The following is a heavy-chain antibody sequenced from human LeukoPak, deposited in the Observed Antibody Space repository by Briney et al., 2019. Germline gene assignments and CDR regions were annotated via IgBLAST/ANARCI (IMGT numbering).Heavy chain of an antibody. J-gene: IGHJ6*02. CDR1: GFTFSSYA. V-gene: IGHV3-30-3*01. CDR3: AKDLGYSSFIYYYYYGMDV. CDR2: ISYDGSNK. Sequence: GGSLRLSCAASGFTFSSYAMHWVRQAPGKGLEWVAVISYDGSNKYYADSVKGRFTISRDNSKNTLYLQMNSLRAEDTAVYYCAKDLGYSSFIYYYYYGMDVWGQGTTVTVSS. D-gene: IGHD5-18*01.